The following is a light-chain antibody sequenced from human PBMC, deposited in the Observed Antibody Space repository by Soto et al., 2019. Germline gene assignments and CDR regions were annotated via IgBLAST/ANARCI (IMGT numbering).Light chain of an antibody. CDR3: SSYISTSTLNV. CDR1: SSDVGGYNY. J-gene: IGLJ1*01. V-gene: IGLV2-14*03. Sequence: QSALTQPASVSGSPGHSITISCSGTSSDVGGYNYVSWYPQHPGKAPKLMIYDVSNRPSGVSNRFSGSKSGNTASLTISGLQAEDEADYYCSSYISTSTLNVFGTGTKLTVL. CDR2: DVS.